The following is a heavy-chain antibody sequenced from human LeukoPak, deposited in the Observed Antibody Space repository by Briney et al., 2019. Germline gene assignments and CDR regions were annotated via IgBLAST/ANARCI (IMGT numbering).Heavy chain of an antibody. CDR2: INANSSST. CDR3: ARCYYYGSGSYGVEYYYGMDV. J-gene: IGHJ6*02. D-gene: IGHD3-10*01. CDR1: GYTFTGYY. Sequence: ASVKVSCKASGYTFTGYYMHWVRQAPGQGLKWMGWINANSSSTNYAQKFQGRVTMTRDTSISTAYMELSRLRSDDTAVYYCARCYYYGSGSYGVEYYYGMDVWGQGTTVTVSS. V-gene: IGHV1-2*02.